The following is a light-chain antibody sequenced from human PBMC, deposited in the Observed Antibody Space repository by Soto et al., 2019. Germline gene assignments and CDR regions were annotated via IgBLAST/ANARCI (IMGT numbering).Light chain of an antibody. CDR1: QSIGSN. J-gene: IGKJ3*01. CDR2: GAS. CDR3: QQYNKWPLFT. Sequence: ETVLTQSPATFSVSPGERATLSCRASQSIGSNLAWYQQRPGQPPRLLIYGASTRAPGVPARFSGSGSGTEFTLTINSLQSEDFELYYCQQYNKWPLFTFGPGTKVDI. V-gene: IGKV3-15*01.